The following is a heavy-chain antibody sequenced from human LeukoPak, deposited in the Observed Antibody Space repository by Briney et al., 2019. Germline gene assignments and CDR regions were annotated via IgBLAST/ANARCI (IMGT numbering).Heavy chain of an antibody. CDR3: AKGIDGSGSYYPYYFDY. CDR2: FTGSGGST. D-gene: IGHD3-10*01. J-gene: IGHJ4*02. Sequence: GGSLRLSCAASGFTFSSYSMNWVRQAPGKGLEWVSAFTGSGGSTYYADSVKGRFTISRDNSKNTLYLQMNSLRAEDTAVYYCAKGIDGSGSYYPYYFDYWGQGTLVTVSS. CDR1: GFTFSSYS. V-gene: IGHV3-23*01.